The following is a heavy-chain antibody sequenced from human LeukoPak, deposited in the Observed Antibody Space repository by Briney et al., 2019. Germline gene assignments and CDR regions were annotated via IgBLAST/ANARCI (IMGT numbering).Heavy chain of an antibody. V-gene: IGHV3-7*01. CDR1: GFTFSSHW. CDR3: ARALDHGFDN. J-gene: IGHJ3*02. CDR2: IDQGGGQR. Sequence: AGGSLRLSCAASGFTFSSHWISWLRQAPGKGLEWVANIDQGGGQRYYLGSVQGRFTISRDNTKNSLYLQMNSLRPEDTAVYFCARALDHGFDNWGQGTMVTVSS.